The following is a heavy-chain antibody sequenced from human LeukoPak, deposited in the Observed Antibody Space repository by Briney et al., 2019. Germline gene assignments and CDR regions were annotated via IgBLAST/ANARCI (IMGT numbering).Heavy chain of an antibody. D-gene: IGHD2-2*01. CDR1: GDTFTRYG. CDR2: ISAYNGNT. CDR3: ASDNSAISDCSSASCFHFNY. V-gene: IGHV1-18*01. J-gene: IGHJ4*02. Sequence: ASVNVSSKASGDTFTRYGITWVRQAPGQGREWMGWISAYNGNTNYTHKVHGRVTMTTDTTTSTAYMAPRSLSSDNTAVYSCASDNSAISDCSSASCFHFNYWGQGTLVTVSS.